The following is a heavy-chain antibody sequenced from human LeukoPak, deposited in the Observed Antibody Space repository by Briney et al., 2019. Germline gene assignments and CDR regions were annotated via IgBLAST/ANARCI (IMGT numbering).Heavy chain of an antibody. CDR2: IYYSGST. CDR1: GGSVSSGSYY. CDR3: ARMGGFPPPDYYYYGMDV. Sequence: SETLSLTCTVSGGSVSSGSYYWSWIRQPPGKGLEWIGYIYYSGSTNYNPSLKSRVTISVDTSKNQFSLKLSSVTAADTAVYYCARMGGFPPPDYYYYGMDVWGKGTTVTVSS. V-gene: IGHV4-61*01. J-gene: IGHJ6*04. D-gene: IGHD3-16*01.